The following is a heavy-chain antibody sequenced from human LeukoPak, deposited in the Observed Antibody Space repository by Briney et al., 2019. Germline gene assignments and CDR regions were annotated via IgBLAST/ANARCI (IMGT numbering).Heavy chain of an antibody. D-gene: IGHD3-22*01. J-gene: IGHJ4*02. CDR2: IYHSGTT. Sequence: SETLSLTCAVSNYSRTSGYFGGWIRQPPGKGLEWIASIYHSGTTYYNPSLRNRVTLFVDTSKNQFSLKLTSLTAADTAVYYCARDGVFHDSDGYSFEYGGQGTLVTVSS. CDR3: ARDGVFHDSDGYSFEY. V-gene: IGHV4-38-2*02. CDR1: NYSRTSGYF.